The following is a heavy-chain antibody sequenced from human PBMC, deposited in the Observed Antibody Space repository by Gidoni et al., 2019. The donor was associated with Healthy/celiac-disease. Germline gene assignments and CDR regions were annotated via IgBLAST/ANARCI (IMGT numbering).Heavy chain of an antibody. Sequence: QVQLVESGGGVVQPGRSLRLSCAASGFTFSSYGMHWVRQAPGKGLEWVAVIWYDGSNKYYADSVKGRFTISRDNSKNTLYLQMNSLRAEDTAVYYCVRDLGAAYSSSSLGYWGQGTLVTVSS. CDR3: VRDLGAAYSSSSLGY. CDR1: GFTFSSYG. J-gene: IGHJ4*02. V-gene: IGHV3-33*01. D-gene: IGHD6-6*01. CDR2: IWYDGSNK.